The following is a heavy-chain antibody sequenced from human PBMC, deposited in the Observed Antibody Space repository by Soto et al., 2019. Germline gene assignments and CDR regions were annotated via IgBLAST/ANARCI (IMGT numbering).Heavy chain of an antibody. CDR1: GYTFTNYY. CDR3: ARDMHAGFTHYFDP. D-gene: IGHD1-26*01. V-gene: IGHV1-46*01. CDR2: INPSGGRT. Sequence: ASVKVSCKASGYTFTNYYIHWVRQAPGQGLEWMGIINPSGGRTNYAQKFQGRVTMTRDTSTSTVYLELTSLRSEDTAVYYCARDMHAGFTHYFDPWGQGTLVTVSS. J-gene: IGHJ5*02.